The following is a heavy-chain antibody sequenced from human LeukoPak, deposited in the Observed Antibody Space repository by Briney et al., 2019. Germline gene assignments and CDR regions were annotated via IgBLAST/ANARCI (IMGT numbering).Heavy chain of an antibody. V-gene: IGHV3-74*01. CDR2: IKSDGKT. CDR1: GFTFSSYW. J-gene: IGHJ1*01. D-gene: IGHD3-22*01. Sequence: QPGGPLPLSCAASGFTFSSYWMPWVRPAPGKGLVWVSLIKSDGKTNYADSVKGRFTISRDNAKNTVSLQMNSLRAEDTGVYYCARAPSEIGGYYPEYFRHWGQGTLVTVSS. CDR3: ARAPSEIGGYYPEYFRH.